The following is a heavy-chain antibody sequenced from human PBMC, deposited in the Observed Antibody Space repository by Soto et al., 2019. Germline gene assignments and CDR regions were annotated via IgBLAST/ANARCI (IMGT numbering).Heavy chain of an antibody. CDR3: AVFGWGRSYSKSHSSDI. D-gene: IGHD1-26*01. J-gene: IGHJ3*02. Sequence: EVQLVESGGGVVQPGGSLRLSCAASGFPFDDYSMNWVRQVPGKGLEWVSLISWDGADTYYADSVKGRFTVSRDYSKNSLYLQMNSLTSEDTALYSCAVFGWGRSYSKSHSSDIWGQGTMVTVSS. CDR1: GFPFDDYS. CDR2: ISWDGADT. V-gene: IGHV3-43*01.